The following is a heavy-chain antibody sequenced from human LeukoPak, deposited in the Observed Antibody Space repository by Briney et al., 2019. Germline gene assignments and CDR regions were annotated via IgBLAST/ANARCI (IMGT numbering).Heavy chain of an antibody. J-gene: IGHJ4*02. CDR3: ARELYYDSSGYYLLYDY. CDR2: ISAYNGNT. V-gene: IGHV1-18*01. CDR1: GYTFTGYG. D-gene: IGHD3-22*01. Sequence: ASVKVSCKASGYTFTGYGISWVRQAPGQGLEWMGWISAYNGNTNYAQKLQGRVTMTTGTSTSTAYMELRSLRSDDTAVYYCARELYYDSSGYYLLYDYWGQGTLVTVSS.